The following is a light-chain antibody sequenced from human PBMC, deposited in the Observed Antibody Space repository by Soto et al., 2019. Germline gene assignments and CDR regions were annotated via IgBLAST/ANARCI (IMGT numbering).Light chain of an antibody. CDR1: QFVSSN. Sequence: EIVMTQSPVTLSVSPGERATLSCRASQFVSSNLAWYQQKPGQAPRLLIYGASTRATGIPARFSGSGSGTEFTLTISNLQSEDFAVYYCQQRSNWPPEFTFGPGTKVDIK. J-gene: IGKJ3*01. CDR2: GAS. V-gene: IGKV3D-15*01. CDR3: QQRSNWPPEFT.